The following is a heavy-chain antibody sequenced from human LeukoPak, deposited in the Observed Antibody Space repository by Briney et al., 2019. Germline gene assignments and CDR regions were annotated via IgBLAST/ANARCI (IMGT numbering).Heavy chain of an antibody. CDR1: GFTFSTYS. V-gene: IGHV3-21*01. CDR2: ISSRSSYI. D-gene: IGHD5-18*01. Sequence: GGSLRLSCAASGFTFSTYSMNWVRQAPGKGLEWVSSISSRSSYIYYADSVKGRFTTSRDNAKNSLYLQMNSLRAEDTAVYYCARVDTTMVTGGFDYWGQGTLVTVSS. J-gene: IGHJ4*02. CDR3: ARVDTTMVTGGFDY.